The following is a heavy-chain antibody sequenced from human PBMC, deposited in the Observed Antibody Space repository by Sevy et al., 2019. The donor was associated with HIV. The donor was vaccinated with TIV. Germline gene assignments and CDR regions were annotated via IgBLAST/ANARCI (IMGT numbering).Heavy chain of an antibody. CDR2: IDGSGGNL. CDR3: AKRGTYYGGPFDC. CDR1: EVTFCNYA. V-gene: IGHV3-23*01. J-gene: IGHJ4*02. Sequence: GGSLRLSCAASEVTFCNYAMTWVRQAPGKGLEWVSVIDGSGGNLYYADSVKGRFTISRDNSKNTLYLQMNSLRVDDTAVYYCAKRGTYYGGPFDCWGQGTLVTVSS. D-gene: IGHD1-26*01.